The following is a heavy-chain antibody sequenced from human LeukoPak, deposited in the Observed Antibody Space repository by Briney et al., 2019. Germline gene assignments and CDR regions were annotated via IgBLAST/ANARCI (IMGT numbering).Heavy chain of an antibody. CDR1: GYTFTGYY. CDR3: ARRARWYYYDSSGHHDAFDI. J-gene: IGHJ3*02. D-gene: IGHD3-22*01. Sequence: ASVKVSCKASGYTFTGYYMHWVRQAPGQGLEWMGRINPNSGGTNYAQKFQGRVTMTRDTSISTAYMELSRLRSDDTAVYYRARRARWYYYDSSGHHDAFDIWGQGTMVTVSS. CDR2: INPNSGGT. V-gene: IGHV1-2*06.